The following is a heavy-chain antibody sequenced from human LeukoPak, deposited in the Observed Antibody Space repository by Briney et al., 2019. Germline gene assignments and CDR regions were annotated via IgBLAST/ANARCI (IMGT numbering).Heavy chain of an antibody. J-gene: IGHJ5*02. CDR2: ISGSGCRT. CDR3: AKAAFYGSSPMDP. D-gene: IGHD3-22*01. CDR1: GFTFSSYA. V-gene: IGHV3-23*01. Sequence: GGSLRLSCAASGFTFSSYAMSWVRQAPGKGLEWVSAISGSGCRTYYADSVKGRFTISRDNSKNSLYLQMNSLRAEDTAVYYCAKAAFYGSSPMDPWGQGTLVTVSS.